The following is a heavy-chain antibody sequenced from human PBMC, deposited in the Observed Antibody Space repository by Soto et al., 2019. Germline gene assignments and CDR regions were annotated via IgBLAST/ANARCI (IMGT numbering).Heavy chain of an antibody. CDR3: ARDRGLAQDWFDP. CDR1: GFTFSSYA. J-gene: IGHJ5*02. CDR2: ISYDGSNK. V-gene: IGHV3-30-3*01. Sequence: GGSLRLSCAASGFTFSSYAMHWVRQAPGKGLEWVAVISYDGSNKYYADSVKGRFTISRDNSKNTLYLQMNSLRAEDTAVYYCARDRGLAQDWFDPWGQGTLVTVSS.